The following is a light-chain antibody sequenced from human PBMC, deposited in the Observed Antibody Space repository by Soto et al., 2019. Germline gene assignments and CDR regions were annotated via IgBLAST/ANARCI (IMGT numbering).Light chain of an antibody. J-gene: IGKJ3*01. CDR3: QQYNSDPFT. Sequence: DIPMTQSPSTLSVSVGDRVTITCRASQSINSWLAWYQQKPGKAPKLLIYDASSLESGVPSRFSGSGSGTEFTLTINSLQPDDFATFYCQQYNSDPFTFGPGTKVDIK. CDR1: QSINSW. CDR2: DAS. V-gene: IGKV1-5*01.